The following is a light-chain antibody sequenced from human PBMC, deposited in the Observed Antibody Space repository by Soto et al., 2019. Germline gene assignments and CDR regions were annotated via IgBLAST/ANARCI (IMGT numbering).Light chain of an antibody. CDR3: CSYAGSYTHV. V-gene: IGLV2-11*01. Sequence: QSVLTRPRSVSGSPGQSVTISCTGTSSDVGTYTYVSWYQQHPGKAPKLIIYDVIKRPSGVPDRFSGSKSGNTASLTISGLQAEDEADYYCCSYAGSYTHVFGTGTKVTVL. CDR1: SSDVGTYTY. CDR2: DVI. J-gene: IGLJ1*01.